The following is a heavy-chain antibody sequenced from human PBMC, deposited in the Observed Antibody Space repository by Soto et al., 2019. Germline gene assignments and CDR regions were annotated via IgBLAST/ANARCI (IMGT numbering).Heavy chain of an antibody. CDR2: ISGSGGST. Sequence: EVQLLESGGGLVQPGGSLRLSCAASGFTFSSYAMSWVRQAPGKGLEWVSGISGSGGSTYYADSVKGRFTISRDNSKNTLYLQMNSLRAEDTAVYYCAFTYSSSRRLIFDYWGQGTLVTVSS. D-gene: IGHD6-6*01. CDR1: GFTFSSYA. V-gene: IGHV3-23*01. J-gene: IGHJ4*02. CDR3: AFTYSSSRRLIFDY.